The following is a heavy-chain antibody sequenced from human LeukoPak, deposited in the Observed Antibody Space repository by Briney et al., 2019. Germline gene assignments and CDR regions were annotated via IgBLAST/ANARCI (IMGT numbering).Heavy chain of an antibody. CDR1: GGTFSNYD. D-gene: IGHD3-10*01. CDR3: VSNYYALGNFYDF. CDR2: IFPIFSTT. V-gene: IGHV1-69*13. Sequence: GASVKVSCKASGGTFSNYDITWVRQAPGQGLEWMGGIFPIFSTTNYAQDFQGRVTITADESTSTAYMELASLTSEDTAVYYCVSNYYALGNFYDFWGQGTLVTVSS. J-gene: IGHJ4*02.